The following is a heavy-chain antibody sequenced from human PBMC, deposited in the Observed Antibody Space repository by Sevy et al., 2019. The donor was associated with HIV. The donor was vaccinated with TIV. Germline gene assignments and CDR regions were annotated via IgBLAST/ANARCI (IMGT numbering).Heavy chain of an antibody. Sequence: SETLSLTCTVSGGSISSSSYYWGWIRQPPGKGLECIGSMYYSGSTYYNPSLKSRVTISVDTSKNQFSLKLSSVTAADTAVYYCARFADDFWSGFDYWDQGTLVTVSS. CDR3: ARFADDFWSGFDY. CDR1: GGSISSSSYY. D-gene: IGHD3-3*01. J-gene: IGHJ4*02. V-gene: IGHV4-39*01. CDR2: MYYSGST.